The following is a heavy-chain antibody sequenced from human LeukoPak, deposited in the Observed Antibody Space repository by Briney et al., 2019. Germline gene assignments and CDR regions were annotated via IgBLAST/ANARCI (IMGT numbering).Heavy chain of an antibody. CDR3: ARYADGGWRANWFDP. CDR1: GGTFSSYT. CDR2: IIPILGIA. D-gene: IGHD6-19*01. J-gene: IGHJ5*02. V-gene: IGHV1-69*02. Sequence: SVKVSCKASGGTFSSYTISWVRQAPGQGLEWMGRIIPILGIANYAQKLQGRVTMTTNTSTSTAYMDLRSLRSDDTAVYYCARYADGGWRANWFDPWGQGTLVTVSS.